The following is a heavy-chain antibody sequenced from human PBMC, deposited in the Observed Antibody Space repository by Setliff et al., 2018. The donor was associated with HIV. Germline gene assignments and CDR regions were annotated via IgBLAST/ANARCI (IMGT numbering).Heavy chain of an antibody. J-gene: IGHJ4*02. CDR1: GYTFTSYA. V-gene: IGHV1-8*03. D-gene: IGHD3-10*01. CDR2: MNPNSGNT. CDR3: ARGYYNSGNYFEY. Sequence: ASVKVSCKASGYTFTSYAMNWVRQATGQGLEWMGWMNPNSGNTGYAQKFQGRVTLTRDTSASTVYLDLSSLRSEDTAIYYCARGYYNSGNYFEYWGQGALVTVSS.